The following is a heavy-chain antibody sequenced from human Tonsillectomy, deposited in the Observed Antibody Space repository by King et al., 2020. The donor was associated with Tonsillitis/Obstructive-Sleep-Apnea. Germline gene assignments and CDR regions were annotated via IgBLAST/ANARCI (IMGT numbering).Heavy chain of an antibody. CDR3: ARSAYTNGFSDYYSVMDV. CDR1: GYIFTNYW. J-gene: IGHJ6*02. D-gene: IGHD2-8*01. Sequence: VQLVESGAEVKKPGESLRISCKGSGYIFTNYWINWVRQMPGKGLEWMGTIDPSDSYTNYSPSFQGHVSISADKSISTAYMQWSGLKASDTAIYYCARSAYTNGFSDYYSVMDVWGQGTTVTVSS. CDR2: IDPSDSYT. V-gene: IGHV5-10-1*03.